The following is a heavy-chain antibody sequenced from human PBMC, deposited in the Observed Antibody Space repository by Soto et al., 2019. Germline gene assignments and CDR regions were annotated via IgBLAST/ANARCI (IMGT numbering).Heavy chain of an antibody. Sequence: TLSLTCTVSGGSISSGGYSWRWIRQPPGKGLEWIGYIYHSGSTYYNPSLKSRVTISVDRSKNQFSLKLSSVTAADTAVYYCARQGGEGYAFDIWGQGTMVTVSS. J-gene: IGHJ3*02. CDR3: ARQGGEGYAFDI. CDR1: GGSISSGGYS. CDR2: IYHSGST. V-gene: IGHV4-30-2*01. D-gene: IGHD3-10*01.